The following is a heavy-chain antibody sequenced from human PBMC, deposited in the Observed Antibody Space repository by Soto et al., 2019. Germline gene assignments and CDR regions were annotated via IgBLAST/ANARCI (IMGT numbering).Heavy chain of an antibody. CDR2: MYQSGST. J-gene: IGHJ5*02. D-gene: IGHD6-13*01. Sequence: PSETLSLTCAVSGGSITSGGYSWSWIRQPSGKGLEWIGYMYQSGSTYYSPSLKRRVTISLDRSKNHFSLRLNSVTAADTAVYYCARVFSSSRGGWFDPWGKGTLGTV. CDR3: ARVFSSSRGGWFDP. CDR1: GGSITSGGYS. V-gene: IGHV4-30-2*01.